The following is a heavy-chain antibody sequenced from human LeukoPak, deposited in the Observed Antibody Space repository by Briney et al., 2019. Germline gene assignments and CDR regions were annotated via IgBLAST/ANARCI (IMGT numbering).Heavy chain of an antibody. CDR3: AKQEGWEYGNYYVGD. CDR1: GFTFRDYA. V-gene: IGHV3-23*01. CDR2: ITDDGVGT. D-gene: IGHD1-26*01. Sequence: PGGSLRLSCAASGFTFRDYATSWVRKAPGKGLEWISTITDDGVGTYHADSVKGRFTISRDNSKNTLYLQMNSMRGEDTAVYYCAKQEGWEYGNYYVGDWGRGTLVTV. J-gene: IGHJ4*02.